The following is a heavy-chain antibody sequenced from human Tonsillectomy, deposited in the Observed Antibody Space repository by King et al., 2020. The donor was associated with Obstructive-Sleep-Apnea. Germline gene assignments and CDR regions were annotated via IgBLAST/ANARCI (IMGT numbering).Heavy chain of an antibody. V-gene: IGHV7-4-1*02. Sequence: VQLVESGSELKKPGASVKFSCTASGYSLSSYGINWVRQAPGQGLEWMGWFNTNTGTPAYAQGFTGRFVFSLETSVSTAYMEISGLKADDTAVYYCARGPSSPIRFESWGQGTLVTVSS. CDR1: GYSLSSYG. CDR2: FNTNTGTP. CDR3: ARGPSSPIRFES. J-gene: IGHJ5*01.